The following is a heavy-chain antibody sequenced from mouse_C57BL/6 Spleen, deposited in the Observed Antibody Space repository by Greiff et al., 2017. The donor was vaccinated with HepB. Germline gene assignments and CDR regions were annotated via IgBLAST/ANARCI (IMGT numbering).Heavy chain of an antibody. D-gene: IGHD4-1*01. Sequence: QVQLQQPGAELVRPGSSVKLSCKASGYTFTSYWMHWVKQRPIQGLEWIGNIDPSDSETHYNQKFKDKATLTVDKSSSTAYMQLSSLTSEDSAVYYCARRLGPRGAMDYGGQGTSATVSS. V-gene: IGHV1-52*01. CDR2: IDPSDSET. CDR1: GYTFTSYW. J-gene: IGHJ4*01. CDR3: ARRLGPRGAMDY.